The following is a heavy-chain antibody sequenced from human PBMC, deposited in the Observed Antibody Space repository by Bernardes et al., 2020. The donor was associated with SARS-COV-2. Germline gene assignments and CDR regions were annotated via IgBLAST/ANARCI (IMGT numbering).Heavy chain of an antibody. J-gene: IGHJ3*02. V-gene: IGHV3-13*01. D-gene: IGHD1-1*01. Sequence: GGSLRLSCAASGFSFSNYDMHWVRQTTGGRLQWVSGIGIAGDTYSIASVKGRFTISRENARNSLFLQMNILRAEDTAVYYCVRGRQLRGGAFDIWGHGTMVTVSS. CDR2: IGIAGDT. CDR3: VRGRQLRGGAFDI. CDR1: GFSFSNYD.